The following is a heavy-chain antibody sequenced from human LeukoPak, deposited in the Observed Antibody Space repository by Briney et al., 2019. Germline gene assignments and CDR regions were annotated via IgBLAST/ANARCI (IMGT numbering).Heavy chain of an antibody. V-gene: IGHV1-2*02. Sequence: ASVRVSCKPSGNTFTGHYIHWVRQAPGQGLEWMGWINHNSGATDYAQKFQGRVTMTSDTSISTAYVELSRLRSDDTAVYYCASQVLTHYYFDSWGQGTLPTVS. CDR3: ASQVLTHYYFDS. CDR1: GNTFTGHY. J-gene: IGHJ4*02. CDR2: INHNSGAT. D-gene: IGHD2-21*02.